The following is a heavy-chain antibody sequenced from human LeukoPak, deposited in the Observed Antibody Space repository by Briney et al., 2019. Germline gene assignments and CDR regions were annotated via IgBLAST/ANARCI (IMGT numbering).Heavy chain of an antibody. J-gene: IGHJ5*02. V-gene: IGHV4-39*01. CDR1: GGSISSNSYY. CDR3: AVGECTNGVCAVSDWFDP. CDR2: IYYSGST. Sequence: SETLSLTCAVSGGSISSNSYYWGWIRQPPGKGLERIGSIYYSGSTYYNPSLKSRVTISVDTSKNQFSLKLSSVTAADTAVYYCAVGECTNGVCAVSDWFDPWGQGTLVTVSS. D-gene: IGHD2-8*01.